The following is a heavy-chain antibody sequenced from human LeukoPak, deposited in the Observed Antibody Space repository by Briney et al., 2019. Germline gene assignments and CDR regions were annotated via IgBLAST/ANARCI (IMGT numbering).Heavy chain of an antibody. CDR1: GFTFSSYA. V-gene: IGHV3-30*04. CDR3: AKDRTMFSGDDAFDI. CDR2: ISYDGSNK. J-gene: IGHJ3*02. Sequence: GGSLRLSYAASGFTFSSYAMHWVRQAPGKGLEWVAVISYDGSNKYYADSVKGRFTISRANSKNTLYLQMNSLRAEDTAVYYCAKDRTMFSGDDAFDIWGQGTMVTVSS. D-gene: IGHD3-10*02.